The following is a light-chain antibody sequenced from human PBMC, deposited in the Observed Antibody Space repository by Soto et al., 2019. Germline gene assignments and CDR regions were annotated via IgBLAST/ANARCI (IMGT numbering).Light chain of an antibody. V-gene: IGKV1-39*01. Sequence: DIQVTQSPPSLSASVGDRVTITCRTSQYISNYLNWYQHKVGKAPQLLINSASTLQMGVPSRFSGSASGTEFTLTISSLQPDDYASYYCQSNYILPWTFGQGTKVDIK. CDR2: SAS. CDR3: QSNYILPWT. J-gene: IGKJ1*01. CDR1: QYISNY.